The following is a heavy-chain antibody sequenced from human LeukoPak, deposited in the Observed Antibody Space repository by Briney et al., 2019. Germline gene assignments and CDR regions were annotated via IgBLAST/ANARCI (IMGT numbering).Heavy chain of an antibody. D-gene: IGHD5-18*01. V-gene: IGHV1-69*13. J-gene: IGHJ4*02. Sequence: SVKVSCKASGGTFSSYAISWVRQAPGQGLEWMGGIIPIFGTANYAQKFQGRVTITADESTSTAYMELSSLRPEDTAVYYCARDIIVGGYSYGYDYWGQGTLVTVSS. CDR1: GGTFSSYA. CDR2: IIPIFGTA. CDR3: ARDIIVGGYSYGYDY.